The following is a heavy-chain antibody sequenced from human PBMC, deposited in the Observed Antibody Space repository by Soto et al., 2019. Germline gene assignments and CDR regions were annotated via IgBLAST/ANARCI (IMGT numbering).Heavy chain of an antibody. CDR2: ISAYNGNT. J-gene: IGHJ3*02. D-gene: IGHD4-17*01. CDR3: AGHTRFDYGDYHDAFDI. CDR1: GYTFTSYG. Sequence: ASVKVSCKASGYTFTSYGISWVRQAPGQGLEWMGWISAYNGNTNYAQKLQGRVTMTTDTSTSTAYMELRSLRSDDTAVYYCAGHTRFDYGDYHDAFDIWGQGTMVTVSS. V-gene: IGHV1-18*01.